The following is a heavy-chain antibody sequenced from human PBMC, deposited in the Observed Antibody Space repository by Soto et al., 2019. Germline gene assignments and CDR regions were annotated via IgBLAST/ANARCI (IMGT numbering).Heavy chain of an antibody. CDR2: IIPILGTI. CDR1: GGTFDSNA. CDR3: AREGLTFGPGAVGGAFDI. D-gene: IGHD2-2*01. Sequence: SVKVSCTASGGTFDSNAISWVRLAPGQGLEWMGGIIPILGTINNAQKFQDRVTITADESANIVYMELSSLRSEDTAIYYCAREGLTFGPGAVGGAFDIWGQGTLVTVS. J-gene: IGHJ3*02. V-gene: IGHV1-69*13.